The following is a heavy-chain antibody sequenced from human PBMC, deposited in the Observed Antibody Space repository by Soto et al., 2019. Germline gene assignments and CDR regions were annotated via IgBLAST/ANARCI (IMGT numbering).Heavy chain of an antibody. CDR1: GGSISSSSYY. CDR2: IYYSGST. D-gene: IGHD6-19*01. J-gene: IGHJ4*02. CDR3: ARQGQWLAKSTFDY. V-gene: IGHV4-39*01. Sequence: QLQLQESGPGLVKPSETLSLTCTVSGGSISSSSYYWGWIRQPPGKGLEWIGSIYYSGSTYYNPSLKSRVTISVDTSKNQFSLKLSSVTAADTAVYYCARQGQWLAKSTFDYWGQGTLVTVSS.